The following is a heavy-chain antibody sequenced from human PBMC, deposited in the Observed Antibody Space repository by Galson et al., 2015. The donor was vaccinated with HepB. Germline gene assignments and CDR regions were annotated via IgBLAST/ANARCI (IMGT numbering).Heavy chain of an antibody. J-gene: IGHJ2*01. CDR3: ARDGVDTAVVWYFDL. CDR2: LSYDGYNK. CDR1: GFTFSSYT. V-gene: IGHV3-30-3*01. D-gene: IGHD5-18*01. Sequence: SLRLSCAASGFTFSSYTLHWVRQAPGKGLEWVAVLSYDGYNKYYADSVKGRFTISRDNSKNTLYLQMNNLRAEDTAVYYCARDGVDTAVVWYFDLWGRGTLVTVSS.